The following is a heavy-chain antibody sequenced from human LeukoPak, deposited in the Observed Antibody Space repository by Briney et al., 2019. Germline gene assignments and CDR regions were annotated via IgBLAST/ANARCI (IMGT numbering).Heavy chain of an antibody. D-gene: IGHD2-15*01. CDR3: ARRAGEYSHPYDY. CDR1: GFTVSSNS. Sequence: GGSLRLSCTASGFTVSSNSWSWVRQAPGKGLEWVSFIYSGGNTHYSDSVKGRFTISRDNSKNTLYLQMNSLRAEDTAIYYCARRAGEYSHPYDYWGQGTLVTVSS. CDR2: IYSGGNT. J-gene: IGHJ4*02. V-gene: IGHV3-53*01.